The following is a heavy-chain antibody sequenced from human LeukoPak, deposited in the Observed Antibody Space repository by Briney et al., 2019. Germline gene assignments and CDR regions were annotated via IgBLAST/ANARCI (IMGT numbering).Heavy chain of an antibody. CDR1: GGSISSSSYY. CDR2: IYYSGRT. CDR3: ARHEAVAGPRAPFFDY. V-gene: IGHV4-39*07. J-gene: IGHJ4*02. Sequence: SETLSLTCTVSGGSISSSSYYWGWIRQPPGKGLEWIGSIYYSGRTYYNPSLKSRVTISVDTSKNQFSLKLSSVTAADTAVYYCARHEAVAGPRAPFFDYWGQGTLVTASS. D-gene: IGHD6-19*01.